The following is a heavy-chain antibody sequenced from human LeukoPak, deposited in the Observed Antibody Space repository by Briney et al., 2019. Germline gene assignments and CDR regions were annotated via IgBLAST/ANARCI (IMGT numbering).Heavy chain of an antibody. CDR2: IYYSGST. D-gene: IGHD1-1*01. V-gene: IGHV4-59*08. CDR1: GFTFSSYW. Sequence: GSLRLSCAASGFTFSSYWMSWVRQAPGKGLEWIGYIYYSGSTNYNPSLKSRVTISVGTSKNQFSLKLSSVTAADTAVYYCARIWNDMGTSSYFDYWGQGTLVTVSS. J-gene: IGHJ4*02. CDR3: ARIWNDMGTSSYFDY.